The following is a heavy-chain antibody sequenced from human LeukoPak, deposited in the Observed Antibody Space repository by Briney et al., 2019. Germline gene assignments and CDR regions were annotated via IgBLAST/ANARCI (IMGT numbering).Heavy chain of an antibody. V-gene: IGHV4-31*01. CDR1: ARSLSSVGSY. CDR2: VYYSRST. CDR3: AREEGLADNWFDP. Sequence: PSQTLSLTCTVSARSLSSVGSYWGWIRQHPGRGLEWIAYVYYSRSTYYNPSLKSPVTISVDKSKNQFSLQLNSVTHEDTAVYYCAREEGLADNWFDPWRQGTLVTVSS. J-gene: IGHJ5*02. D-gene: IGHD6-13*01.